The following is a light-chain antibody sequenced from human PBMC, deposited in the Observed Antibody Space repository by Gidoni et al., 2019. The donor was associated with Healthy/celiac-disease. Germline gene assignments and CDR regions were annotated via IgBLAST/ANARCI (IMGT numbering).Light chain of an antibody. J-gene: IGLJ2*01. Sequence: SVSAAPGQKVTISCSGSSSNIGNNYVSWYQQLPGTAPKLLIYDNNKRPSGIPDRFSGSKSGTSATLGITGLQTGDEADYYCGTWDSSLSAGDVVFGGGTKLTVL. V-gene: IGLV1-51*01. CDR2: DNN. CDR1: SSNIGNNY. CDR3: GTWDSSLSAGDVV.